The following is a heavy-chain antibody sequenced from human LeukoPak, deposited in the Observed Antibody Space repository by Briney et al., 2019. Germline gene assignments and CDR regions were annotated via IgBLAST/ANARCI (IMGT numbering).Heavy chain of an antibody. CDR3: SRDRGEDYDSSYLYDY. CDR1: GFTFGDYA. D-gene: IGHD3-22*01. J-gene: IGHJ4*02. V-gene: IGHV3-49*03. CDR2: IRSNAYGGTR. Sequence: PGGSLRLSCRASGFTFGDYAMGWFRQAPGKGLQWVGFIRSNAYGGTREYAASVKGRFTISRDDSKSIAYLQMNSLKTEDTAVYYCSRDRGEDYDSSYLYDYWGQGTLVTVSS.